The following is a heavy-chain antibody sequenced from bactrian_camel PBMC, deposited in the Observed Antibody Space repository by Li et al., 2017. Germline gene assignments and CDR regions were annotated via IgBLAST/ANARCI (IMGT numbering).Heavy chain of an antibody. D-gene: IGHD3*01. V-gene: IGHV3S1*01. CDR2: IYIHDGST. CDR1: GFTVSRDC. CDR3: AAPRGGGACWIGVLVRSSYGSRD. Sequence: QLVESGGGSVQAGGSLRLSCTMSGFTVSRDCVGWFRQAPERKREGVAGIYIHDGSTYYADSVKGRFTVSQDNAKNTMYLLMNSLEPEDTAVFYCAAPRGGGACWIGVLVRSSYGSRDWGQGTQVTVS. J-gene: IGHJ4*01.